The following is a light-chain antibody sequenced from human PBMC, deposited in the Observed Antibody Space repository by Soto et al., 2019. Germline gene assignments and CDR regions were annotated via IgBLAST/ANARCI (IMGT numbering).Light chain of an antibody. CDR2: GAS. V-gene: IGKV3-15*01. CDR3: QQYNNWPPWT. CDR1: QSVSSN. J-gene: IGKJ2*02. Sequence: EIVMTQSPATLSVSPGERATLSCRASQSVSSNLDWYQQKPGQAPRLLIYGASTRAPGIPARFSGSGSGTEFTLTISSLQSEDFAVYYCQQYNNWPPWTFGQGTKLEIK.